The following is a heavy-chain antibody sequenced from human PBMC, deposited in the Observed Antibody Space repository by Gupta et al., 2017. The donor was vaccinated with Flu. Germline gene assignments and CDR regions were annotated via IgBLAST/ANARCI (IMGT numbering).Heavy chain of an antibody. J-gene: IGHJ4*02. D-gene: IGHD3-3*01. V-gene: IGHV4-59*01. Sequence: SWIRQPPGKGLEWIEYIYYSGSTNYNPSLKSRVTISVDTSKNQFSLKLSSVTAADTAVYYCARGRFLELFDYWGQGTLVTVSS. CDR2: IYYSGST. CDR3: ARGRFLELFDY.